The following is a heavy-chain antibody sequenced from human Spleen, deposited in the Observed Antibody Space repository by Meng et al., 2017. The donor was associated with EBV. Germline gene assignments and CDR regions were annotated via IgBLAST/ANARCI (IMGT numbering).Heavy chain of an antibody. D-gene: IGHD6-6*01. CDR2: ISNTGNTM. Sequence: QVQLVESGGXLVKPGGXXRPXXXXSGFNFSDYYMSWNRQTPGKGLEWLSYISNTGNTMYYADSVKGRFTSSRDNAKKSLYLEMNSLRAEDTAVYYCARAGGSSSIYSNWFDPWGQGTLVTVSS. J-gene: IGHJ5*02. V-gene: IGHV3-11*01. CDR3: ARAGGSSSIYSNWFDP. CDR1: GFNFSDYY.